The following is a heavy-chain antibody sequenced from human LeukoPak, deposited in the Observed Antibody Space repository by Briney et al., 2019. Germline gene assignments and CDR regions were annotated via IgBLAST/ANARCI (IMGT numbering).Heavy chain of an antibody. D-gene: IGHD3-22*01. CDR3: ARAGREGYYDSSGYYSQSFGY. Sequence: GASVKVSCKASGGTFSSYAISWVRQAPGQGLEWMGGIIPIFGTANYAQKFQGRVTITADESTSTAYMELSSLRSEDTAVCYCARAGREGYYDSSGYYSQSFGYWGQGTLVTVSS. J-gene: IGHJ4*02. CDR2: IIPIFGTA. V-gene: IGHV1-69*13. CDR1: GGTFSSYA.